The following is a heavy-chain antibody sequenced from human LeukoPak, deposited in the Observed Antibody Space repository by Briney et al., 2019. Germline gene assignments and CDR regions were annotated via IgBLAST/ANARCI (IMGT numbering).Heavy chain of an antibody. D-gene: IGHD5-24*01. Sequence: PGGSLRLSCAASGFTFDDYAMHWVRQAPGKGLEWVSGISWNSGSIGYADSVKGRFTISRDNAKNSLYLQMNSLRAEDTALYYCAKSEMATMIAEYFQHWGQGTLVTVSS. CDR2: ISWNSGSI. CDR1: GFTFDDYA. CDR3: AKSEMATMIAEYFQH. V-gene: IGHV3-9*01. J-gene: IGHJ1*01.